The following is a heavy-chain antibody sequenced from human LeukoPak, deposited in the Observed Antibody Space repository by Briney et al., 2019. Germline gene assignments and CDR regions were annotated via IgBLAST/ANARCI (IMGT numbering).Heavy chain of an antibody. D-gene: IGHD3-22*01. V-gene: IGHV4-59*08. J-gene: IGHJ4*02. CDR1: GGSISSYY. CDR3: ARHPYYYDSSGYFDY. CDR2: IYYSGST. Sequence: SETLSLTCTVSGGSISSYYRSWIRQPPGKGLEWIGYIYYSGSTNYNPSLKSRVTISVDTSKNQFSVKLSSVTAADTAVYYCARHPYYYDSSGYFDYWGQGTLVTVSS.